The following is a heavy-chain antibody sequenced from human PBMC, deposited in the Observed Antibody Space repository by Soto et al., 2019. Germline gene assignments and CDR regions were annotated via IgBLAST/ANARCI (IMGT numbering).Heavy chain of an antibody. J-gene: IGHJ4*02. Sequence: PSETPSLTCTVSGGSISRFYWSWIRQPPGKGLEWIGYIYYSGSTNYNPPLKSRVTISVDTSKNQFSLKLSSVTAADTAVYYCARVNPDSGYDPGYFDYWGQGTLVTVSS. CDR2: IYYSGST. V-gene: IGHV4-59*01. CDR1: GGSISRFY. CDR3: ARVNPDSGYDPGYFDY. D-gene: IGHD5-12*01.